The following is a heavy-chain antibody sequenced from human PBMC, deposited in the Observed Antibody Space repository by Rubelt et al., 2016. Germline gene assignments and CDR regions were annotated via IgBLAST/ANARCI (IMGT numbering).Heavy chain of an antibody. CDR2: ISYDGSNK. CDR3: ARDKLNGSTSLPYYFDY. Sequence: QVQLVESGGGVVQPGRSLRLSCAASGFTFSSYAMHWVRQAPGKGLEWVAVISYDGSNKYYADSVKGRFTISRDNSKNTLYLQMNSLRAEETAVYYCARDKLNGSTSLPYYFDYWGQGTLVTVSS. V-gene: IGHV3-30*04. CDR1: GFTFSSYA. J-gene: IGHJ4*02. D-gene: IGHD2-2*01.